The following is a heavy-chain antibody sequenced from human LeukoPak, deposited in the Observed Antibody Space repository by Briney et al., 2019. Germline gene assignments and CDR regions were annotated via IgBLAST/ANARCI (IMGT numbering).Heavy chain of an antibody. D-gene: IGHD6-19*01. CDR1: GFTFSSYA. V-gene: IGHV3-23*01. Sequence: GGSLRLSRAASGFTFSSYAMSWVRQAPGKGLEWVSAISGSGGSTFYADSVKGRFTISRDNSKNTLYLQMNSLRAEDTAVYYCAKASSGWYFDLDYWGQGTLVTVSS. J-gene: IGHJ4*02. CDR3: AKASSGWYFDLDY. CDR2: ISGSGGST.